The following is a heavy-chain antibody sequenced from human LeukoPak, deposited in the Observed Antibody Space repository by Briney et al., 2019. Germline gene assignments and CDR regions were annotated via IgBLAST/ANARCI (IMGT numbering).Heavy chain of an antibody. CDR2: ISYSGATK. V-gene: IGHV3-23*01. J-gene: IGHJ4*02. Sequence: GGSLRLSCAASGFTFSTYGMTWVRQAPGKGLEWISCISYSGATKYYADSVKGRFTISRDNFKNTLYLQMSSLRAEDTAVYYWAKDTGQWPVSTFDYWGQGTLVTVSS. CDR1: GFTFSTYG. D-gene: IGHD6-19*01. CDR3: AKDTGQWPVSTFDY.